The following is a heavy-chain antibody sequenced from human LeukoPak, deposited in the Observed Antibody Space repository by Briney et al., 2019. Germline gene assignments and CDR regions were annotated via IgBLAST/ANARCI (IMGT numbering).Heavy chain of an antibody. D-gene: IGHD5-24*01. V-gene: IGHV3-23*01. CDR3: AKDKEVPYNFDY. CDR1: GFTFTTYA. Sequence: GGSLRLSCEASGFTFTTYAMSWVRQAPGKGLEWVSGISNSGGSTYYADSVKGRFTIFRDNSKNTLYLQMHSLRAEDTAIYYCAKDKEVPYNFDYWGQGTLVTVSS. CDR2: ISNSGGST. J-gene: IGHJ4*02.